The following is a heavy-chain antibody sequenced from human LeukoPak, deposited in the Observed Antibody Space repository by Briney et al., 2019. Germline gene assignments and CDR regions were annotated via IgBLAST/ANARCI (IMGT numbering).Heavy chain of an antibody. CDR3: ARNVGWYSHDT. Sequence: SETLSLTCTVSGDSLSAHYWSWIRQPPGKGLKWIGYIYGSGSTHYDPSFRSRATISEDTSKNQFSLQLTTVTAADTAVYYCARNVGWYSHDTWGQGTLVTVSS. CDR1: GDSLSAHY. CDR2: IYGSGST. J-gene: IGHJ5*02. D-gene: IGHD6-19*01. V-gene: IGHV4-59*08.